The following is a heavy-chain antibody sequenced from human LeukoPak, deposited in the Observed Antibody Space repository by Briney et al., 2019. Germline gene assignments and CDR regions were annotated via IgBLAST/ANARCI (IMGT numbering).Heavy chain of an antibody. CDR2: ISYDGSNK. CDR1: GFTFSSYA. Sequence: PGRSLRLSCAASGFTFSSYAMHWVRQAPGKGLEWVAVISYDGSNKYYADSVKGRFTISRDNSKNTLYLQMNSLRAEDTAVYYCASGSAVAGMRWWTFDYWGQGTLVTVSS. D-gene: IGHD6-13*01. CDR3: ASGSAVAGMRWWTFDY. J-gene: IGHJ4*02. V-gene: IGHV3-30-3*01.